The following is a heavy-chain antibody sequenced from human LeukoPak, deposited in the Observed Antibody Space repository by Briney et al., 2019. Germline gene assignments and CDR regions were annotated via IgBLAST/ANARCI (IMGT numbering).Heavy chain of an antibody. CDR3: ARDSVSEGGAAAEFDP. D-gene: IGHD6-13*01. Sequence: PGGSLRLSCAASGFTFSSYWMSWVRQAPGKGLEWVANIKQDGSEKYYVDSVKGRFTISRDNAKNSLYLQMNSLRAEDTAVYYCARDSVSEGGAAAEFDPWGQGTLVTVSS. CDR2: IKQDGSEK. CDR1: GFTFSSYW. V-gene: IGHV3-7*03. J-gene: IGHJ5*02.